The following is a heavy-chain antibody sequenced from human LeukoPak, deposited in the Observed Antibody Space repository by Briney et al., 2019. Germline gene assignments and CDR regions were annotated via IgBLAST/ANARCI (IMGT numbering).Heavy chain of an antibody. V-gene: IGHV3-33*01. CDR2: IWYDGSNK. Sequence: GRSLRLSCVASGFIFRSYGMHWVRQAPGKGLEWVAVIWYDGSNKYYADSVKGRFTISRDNSKNTLYLQMNSLRAEDTAVYYCASQHSWGQGTLVTVSS. CDR3: ASQHS. J-gene: IGHJ4*02. CDR1: GFIFRSYG.